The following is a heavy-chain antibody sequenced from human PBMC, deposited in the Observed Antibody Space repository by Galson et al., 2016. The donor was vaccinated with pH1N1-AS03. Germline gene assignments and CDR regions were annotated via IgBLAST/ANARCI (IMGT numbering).Heavy chain of an antibody. D-gene: IGHD3-16*01. CDR2: ISSFNGYT. V-gene: IGHV1-18*01. J-gene: IGHJ4*02. CDR1: GYTFTNYG. CDR3: ARDGSCYEGEY. Sequence: SVKVSCKASGYTFTNYGVSWVRQAPGQGLEWMGGISSFNGYTTYAQKLQDRVTMTRDTSTSTAYMELRSLRSDDTAVYFCARDGSCYEGEYWGQGALVTVSS.